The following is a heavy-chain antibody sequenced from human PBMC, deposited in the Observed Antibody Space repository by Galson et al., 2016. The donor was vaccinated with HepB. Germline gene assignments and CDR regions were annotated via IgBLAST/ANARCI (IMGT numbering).Heavy chain of an antibody. V-gene: IGHV3-23*01. CDR2: INDGGDDT. J-gene: IGHJ4*02. CDR1: GFIFSNYA. CDR3: ARSLSNFFDY. Sequence: SLRLSCAASGFIFSNYALAWVRQAPGEGLEWVSAINDGGDDTYYADSLKGRFTISRDNSKNTLFLQMNSLRAEDTAVYYCARSLSNFFDYWGQGTLVTVSS.